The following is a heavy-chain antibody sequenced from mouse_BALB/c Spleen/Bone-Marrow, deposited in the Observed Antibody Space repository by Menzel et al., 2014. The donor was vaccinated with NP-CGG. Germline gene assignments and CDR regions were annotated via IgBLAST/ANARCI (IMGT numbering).Heavy chain of an antibody. CDR3: ARTARATTGFAY. CDR2: IWADGST. Sequence: QVQLQQSGPGLVAPSQSLSITCTVSGFSLTSYGVHWVRQPPGKGLEWLGVIWADGSTNYNSALMSRLSISKDNSKNQVFLKMNSRQTDDTAMYYCARTARATTGFAYWGQGTLVTVSA. D-gene: IGHD3-2*01. V-gene: IGHV2-9*02. J-gene: IGHJ3*01. CDR1: GFSLTSYG.